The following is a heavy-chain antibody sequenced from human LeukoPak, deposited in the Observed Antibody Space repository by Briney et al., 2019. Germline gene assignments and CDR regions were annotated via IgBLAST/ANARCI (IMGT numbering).Heavy chain of an antibody. CDR3: ARVEAAAFFL. J-gene: IGHJ4*02. D-gene: IGHD6-13*01. CDR2: INHSGST. CDR1: GGSFSGYY. Sequence: PSETLSLTCAVYGGSFSGYYWSLIRQPPGKGLEWIGEINHSGSTNYNPSLKSRVTISVDTSKNQFSLKLSSVTAAGTAVYYCARVEAAAFFLWGQGTLVTVSS. V-gene: IGHV4-34*01.